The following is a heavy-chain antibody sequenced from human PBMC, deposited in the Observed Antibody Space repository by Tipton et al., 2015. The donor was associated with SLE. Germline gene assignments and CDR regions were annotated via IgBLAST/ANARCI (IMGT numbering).Heavy chain of an antibody. Sequence: TLSLTCTVSGGSIRSHYWRWIRQPPGKGLEWIGYMYHSGSTKYNPSLKSRVTISLDTSKNQVSLKLTSVTAADTAVYYCARGWYSRNWEWWFDPWGQGTLVTVSS. D-gene: IGHD6-13*01. CDR3: ARGWYSRNWEWWFDP. V-gene: IGHV4-59*11. CDR2: MYHSGST. CDR1: GGSIRSHY. J-gene: IGHJ5*02.